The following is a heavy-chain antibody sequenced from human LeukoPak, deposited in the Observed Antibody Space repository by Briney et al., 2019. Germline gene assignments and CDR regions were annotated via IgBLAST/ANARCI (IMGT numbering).Heavy chain of an antibody. D-gene: IGHD5-18*01. V-gene: IGHV4-39*01. CDR2: IYYSGST. CDR1: GGSISSSSYY. CDR3: ARHIGYSCGSVWFDP. J-gene: IGHJ5*02. Sequence: SETLSLACTVSGGSISSSSYYWGWIRQPPGKGLEWIGSIYYSGSTYCNPSLKSRVTISVDTSKNQFSLKLSSVTAADTAVYYCARHIGYSCGSVWFDPWGQGTLVTVSS.